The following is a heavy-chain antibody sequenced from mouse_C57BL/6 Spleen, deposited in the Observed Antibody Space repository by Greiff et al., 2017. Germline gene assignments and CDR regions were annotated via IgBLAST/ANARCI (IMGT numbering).Heavy chain of an antibody. V-gene: IGHV1-55*01. CDR1: GYTFTSYW. Sequence: QVQLKQPGAELVKPGASVKMSCKASGYTFTSYWITWVKQRPGQGLEWIGDIYPGSGSTNYNEKFKIKATLTVDTSPSTAYMQLSSLTSEDSAVYYCASGDGYYSFPYWGQGTLVTVSA. CDR2: IYPGSGST. CDR3: ASGDGYYSFPY. D-gene: IGHD2-3*01. J-gene: IGHJ3*01.